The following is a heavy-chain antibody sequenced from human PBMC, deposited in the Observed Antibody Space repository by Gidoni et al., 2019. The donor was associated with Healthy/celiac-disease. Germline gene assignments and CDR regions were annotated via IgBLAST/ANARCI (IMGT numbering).Heavy chain of an antibody. J-gene: IGHJ4*02. CDR3: AVGGEYGQTDY. Sequence: QVQLQESGPGLVTPSQTLSLTCTVPGGPISSGGYYWSWIRQHPGKGLEWIGYIYYSGSTYYNPSLKSRVTISVDTSKNQFSLKLSSVTAADTAVYYCAVGGEYGQTDYWGQGTLVTVSS. CDR1: GGPISSGGYY. CDR2: IYYSGST. D-gene: IGHD3-3*01. V-gene: IGHV4-31*03.